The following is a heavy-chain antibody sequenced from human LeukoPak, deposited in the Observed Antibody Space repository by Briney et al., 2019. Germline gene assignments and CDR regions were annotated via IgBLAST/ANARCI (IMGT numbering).Heavy chain of an antibody. V-gene: IGHV4-34*01. CDR2: INHSGNT. D-gene: IGHD2-2*01. J-gene: IGHJ5*01. CDR3: PRGTSYCSSTSCYQSWFDP. Sequence: SETLSLTCAVYGGSFSGYYWSWIRQPPGKGLKWIGEINHSGNTHYNPSLKSRVTKPVDTAKNHFSPKVSALTGAGTAVYYWPRGTSYCSSTSCYQSWFDPWGQGTLVTVSA. CDR1: GGSFSGYY.